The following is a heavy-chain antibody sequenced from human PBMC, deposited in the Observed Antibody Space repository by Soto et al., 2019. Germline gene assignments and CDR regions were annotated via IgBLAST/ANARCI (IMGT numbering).Heavy chain of an antibody. CDR1: GGSISSGDYY. J-gene: IGHJ4*02. Sequence: SETLSLTCTVSGGSISSGDYYWSWIRQPPGKGLEWIGYIYYSGSTYYNPSLKSRVTISVDTSKNQFSLKLSSVTAADTAVYYCARELVVVHRFDYWGQGTLVTVSS. V-gene: IGHV4-30-4*01. CDR3: ARELVVVHRFDY. CDR2: IYYSGST. D-gene: IGHD3-22*01.